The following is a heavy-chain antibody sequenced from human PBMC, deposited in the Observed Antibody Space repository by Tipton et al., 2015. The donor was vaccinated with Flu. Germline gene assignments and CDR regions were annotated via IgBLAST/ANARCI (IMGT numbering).Heavy chain of an antibody. CDR2: VHQAGST. CDR3: ARARAPYYYYAMDV. J-gene: IGHJ6*02. CDR1: GDSIGSRYF. Sequence: LRLSCSVSGDSIGSRYFWGWIRQPPGKGLEWIGNVHQAGSTYYNPSLRSRVTISLDRPKNQFSLRLTSVTAADTAVYYCARARAPYYYYAMDVWGQGTTVTVS. V-gene: IGHV4-38-2*02. D-gene: IGHD3-10*01.